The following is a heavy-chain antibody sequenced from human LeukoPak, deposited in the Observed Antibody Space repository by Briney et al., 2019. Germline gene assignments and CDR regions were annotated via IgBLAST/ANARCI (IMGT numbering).Heavy chain of an antibody. CDR3: VKITSVTGGDC. V-gene: IGHV3-64D*09. Sequence: GGSLRLSCSASGFTFSAYAMYWVRQAPGKGLEYVSGISNDGSRSFYADSVKGRFTISRDNSKNTPYLQMSSLRAEDTALYYCVKITSVTGGDCWGQGTWLTVSS. CDR2: ISNDGSRS. D-gene: IGHD1-1*01. CDR1: GFTFSAYA. J-gene: IGHJ4*02.